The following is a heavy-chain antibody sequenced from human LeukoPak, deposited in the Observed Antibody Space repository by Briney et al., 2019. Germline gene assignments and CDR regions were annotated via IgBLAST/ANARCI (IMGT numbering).Heavy chain of an antibody. D-gene: IGHD1-26*01. CDR1: GFTFSTYW. Sequence: PGGSLRLSCVVSGFTFSTYWMHWVRHVPGRGLVWVSRTNTDGSITHYADSVKGRFTISRDNAKDTLYLQMNSLRPEDTAVYYCGRDLGGRGGAWGQGTLVTVSS. V-gene: IGHV3-74*01. J-gene: IGHJ5*02. CDR2: TNTDGSIT. CDR3: GRDLGGRGGA.